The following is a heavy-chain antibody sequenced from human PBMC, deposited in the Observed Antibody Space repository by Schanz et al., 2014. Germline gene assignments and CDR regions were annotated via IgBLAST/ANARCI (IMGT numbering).Heavy chain of an antibody. CDR1: GFTFSSYG. CDR3: VRDLGGDQTDY. Sequence: QVPLVESGGGVVQPGRSLRLSCAASGFTFSSYGMHWVRQAPGKGLEWVAIIWYDGSNKYYADSVKGRFTISRDNSKNTLYLQVNSLRAEDTAVYYCVRDLGGDQTDYWGQGTLVTVSS. D-gene: IGHD4-17*01. V-gene: IGHV3-33*01. J-gene: IGHJ4*02. CDR2: IWYDGSNK.